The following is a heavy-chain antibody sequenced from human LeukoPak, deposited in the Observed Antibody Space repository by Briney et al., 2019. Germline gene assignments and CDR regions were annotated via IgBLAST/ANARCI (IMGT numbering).Heavy chain of an antibody. CDR3: ARQNGWELLAFDI. D-gene: IGHD1-26*01. CDR1: GFTFSTYS. CDR2: IDSSGNSI. J-gene: IGHJ3*02. Sequence: PGGSLRLSCAASGFTFSTYSMDWVRQAPGKGLEWVSAIDSSGNSIYYADSVKGRFTISRDNAKNSLYLQMNSLRAEDTAVYCCARQNGWELLAFDIWGQGTMVTVSS. V-gene: IGHV3-21*01.